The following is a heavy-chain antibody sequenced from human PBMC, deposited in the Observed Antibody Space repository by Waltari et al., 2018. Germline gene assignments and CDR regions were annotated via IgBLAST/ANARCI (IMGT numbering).Heavy chain of an antibody. V-gene: IGHV3-15*01. D-gene: IGHD2-15*01. J-gene: IGHJ4*02. CDR2: IKRKTDGGTT. CDR1: GFTFSNAW. CDR3: TTDLDIVVVVAATEFDY. Sequence: EVQLVESGGGLVKPGGSLRLSCAASGFTFSNAWMSWVRQAPGKGLEWVGRIKRKTDGGTTDYAAPVKGRFTISRDDSKNTLYLQMNSLKTEDTAVYYCTTDLDIVVVVAATEFDYWGQGTLVTVSS.